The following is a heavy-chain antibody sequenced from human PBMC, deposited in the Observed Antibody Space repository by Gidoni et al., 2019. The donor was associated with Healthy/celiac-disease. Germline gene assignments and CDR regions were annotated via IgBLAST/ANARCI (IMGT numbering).Heavy chain of an antibody. D-gene: IGHD2-2*01. CDR3: AYQTDQRSYFDY. CDR2: ISSSGGST. J-gene: IGHJ4*02. CDR1: GFTFSSYA. V-gene: IGHV3-23*01. Sequence: EVQLLESGGGLVQPGGSLRLSCAASGFTFSSYAMSWVRQAPGKGLEWCSAISSSGGSTYYADSVKGRFTISRDNSKNTLYLQMNSLRAEDTAVYYCAYQTDQRSYFDYWGQGTLVTVSS.